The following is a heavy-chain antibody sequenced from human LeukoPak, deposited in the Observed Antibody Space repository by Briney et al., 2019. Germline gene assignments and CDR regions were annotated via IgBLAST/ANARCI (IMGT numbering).Heavy chain of an antibody. V-gene: IGHV1-46*01. D-gene: IGHD2-15*01. CDR3: ARVNTPLNQGYYYGMDV. CDR2: INPSGGST. CDR1: GYTFTSYY. Sequence: GASVKVSCKASGYTFTSYYMHWVRQAPAQGLEWMGIINPSGGSTSYAQKFQGRVTMTRDTSTSTVYMELSSPRSEDTAVYYCARVNTPLNQGYYYGMDVWGRGTTVTVSS. J-gene: IGHJ6*02.